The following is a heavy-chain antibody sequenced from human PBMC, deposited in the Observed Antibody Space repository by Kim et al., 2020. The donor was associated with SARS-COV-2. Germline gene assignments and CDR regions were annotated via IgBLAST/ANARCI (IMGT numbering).Heavy chain of an antibody. D-gene: IGHD3-10*01. CDR3: ARTYGSGPNWFDP. V-gene: IGHV3-21*01. CDR2: ISSSSSYI. CDR1: GFTFSSYS. J-gene: IGHJ5*02. Sequence: GGSLRLSCAASGFTFSSYSMNWVRQAPGKGLEWVSSISSSSSYIYYADSVKGRFTISRDNAKNSLYLQMNSLRAEDTAVYYCARTYGSGPNWFDPWGQGTLVTVSS.